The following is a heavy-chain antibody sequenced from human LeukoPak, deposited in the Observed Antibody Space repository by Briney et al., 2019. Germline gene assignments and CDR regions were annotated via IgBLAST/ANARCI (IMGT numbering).Heavy chain of an antibody. CDR1: GGSISSGSYY. J-gene: IGHJ5*02. D-gene: IGHD3-22*01. CDR3: ARDISYYYDSSGYWFDP. V-gene: IGHV4-61*02. Sequence: SQTLSLTCTVSGGSISSGSYYWSWTRQPAGKGLEWIGRIYTSGSTNYNPSLKSRVTISVDTSKNQFSLKLSSVTAADTAVYYCARDISYYYDSSGYWFDPWGQGTLVTVSS. CDR2: IYTSGST.